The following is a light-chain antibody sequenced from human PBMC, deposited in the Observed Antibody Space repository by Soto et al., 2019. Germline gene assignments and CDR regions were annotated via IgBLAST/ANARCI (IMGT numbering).Light chain of an antibody. V-gene: IGKV3-11*01. CDR3: QQRRNWGMYT. J-gene: IGKJ2*01. Sequence: EIVLTQSPATLSLSPGERATLSCRASQSVSRYLAWFQQKPGQAPRLLIYGVSNRATGIPARFSGSGSGTDFTLTISSLEAEDFAVYYCQQRRNWGMYTFGQGTKLQIK. CDR2: GVS. CDR1: QSVSRY.